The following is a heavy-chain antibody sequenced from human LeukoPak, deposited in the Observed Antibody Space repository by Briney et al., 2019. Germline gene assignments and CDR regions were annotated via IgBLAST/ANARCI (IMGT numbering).Heavy chain of an antibody. Sequence: SETLSLTCAVYGGSFSGYYWSWIRQPPGKGLEWIGETNHSGSTNYNPSLKSRVTISVDTSKNQFSLKLSSVTAADTAVYYCARGLGYCSSTSCYKVAARRSYYFDYWGQGTLVTVSS. V-gene: IGHV4-34*01. CDR2: TNHSGST. J-gene: IGHJ4*02. D-gene: IGHD2-2*02. CDR1: GGSFSGYY. CDR3: ARGLGYCSSTSCYKVAARRSYYFDY.